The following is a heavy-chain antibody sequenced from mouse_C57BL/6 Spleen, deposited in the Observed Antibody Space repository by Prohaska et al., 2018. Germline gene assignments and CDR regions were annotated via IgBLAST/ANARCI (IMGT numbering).Heavy chain of an antibody. J-gene: IGHJ3*01. Sequence: EVKLEESGGGLVQPGGSMKLSCVASGFTFSNYWMNWVRQSPETGLEWVAQIILKSDNYATNYAESVKGRFTISRDDSKSSVYLQMNNLRAEDTGIYYCTADPNAYWGQGTLVTVSA. CDR1: GFTFSNYW. CDR2: IILKSDNYAT. CDR3: TADPNAY. V-gene: IGHV6-3*01.